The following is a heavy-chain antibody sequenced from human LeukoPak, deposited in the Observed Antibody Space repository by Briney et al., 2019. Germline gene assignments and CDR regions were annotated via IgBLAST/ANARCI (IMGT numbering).Heavy chain of an antibody. J-gene: IGHJ6*02. V-gene: IGHV3-23*01. D-gene: IGHD5-24*01. Sequence: GGSLRLSCAASGFTFSSYAMSWVRQAPGKGLEWVSAISGSGGSTYHADSVKGRFTISRDNSKNTLYLQMNSLRAEDTAVYYCARRSRNWSWMDVWGQGTTVTVSS. CDR2: ISGSGGST. CDR1: GFTFSSYA. CDR3: ARRSRNWSWMDV.